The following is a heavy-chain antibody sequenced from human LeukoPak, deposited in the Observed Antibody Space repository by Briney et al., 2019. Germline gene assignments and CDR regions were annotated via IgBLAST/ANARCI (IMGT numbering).Heavy chain of an antibody. CDR2: IIPILGIA. CDR3: ARDLPPYYFDY. Sequence: ASVKVSCKASGYTFTGYYMHWVRRAPGQGLEWMGRIIPILGIANYAQKFQGRVTITADKSTSTAYMDLSSLRSEDTAVYYCARDLPPYYFDYWGQGTLVTVSS. V-gene: IGHV1-69*04. J-gene: IGHJ4*02. CDR1: GYTFTGYY.